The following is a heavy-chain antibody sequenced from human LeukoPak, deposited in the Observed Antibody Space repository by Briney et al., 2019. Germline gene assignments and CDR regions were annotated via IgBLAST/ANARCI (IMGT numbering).Heavy chain of an antibody. Sequence: SETLSLTCTVSGGSISSSSYYWGWIRQPPGKRLEWIGSIYYSGSTYYNPSLKRRATISVDTSNNQFSLKLSSVTAADTAVYYCASTLYDSPRFWGQGTLVTVSS. D-gene: IGHD3-22*01. CDR3: ASTLYDSPRF. J-gene: IGHJ4*02. CDR2: IYYSGST. CDR1: GGSISSSSYY. V-gene: IGHV4-39*01.